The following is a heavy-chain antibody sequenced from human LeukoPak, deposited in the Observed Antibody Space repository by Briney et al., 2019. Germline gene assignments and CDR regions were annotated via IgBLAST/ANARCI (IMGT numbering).Heavy chain of an antibody. V-gene: IGHV1-18*04. J-gene: IGHJ4*02. D-gene: IGHD5-24*01. Sequence: ASVKVSCKASGYTFTGYYMHWVRQAPGQGLEWMGWISAYNGNTNYAQKLQGRVTMTTDTSTSTAYMELRSLRSDDTAVYYCARRRDGYNSHFDYWGQGTLVTVSS. CDR2: ISAYNGNT. CDR3: ARRRDGYNSHFDY. CDR1: GYTFTGYY.